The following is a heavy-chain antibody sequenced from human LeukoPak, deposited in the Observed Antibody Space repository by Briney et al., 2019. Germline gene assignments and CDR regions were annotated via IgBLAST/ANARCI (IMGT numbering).Heavy chain of an antibody. CDR3: ATNAQYGDPL. CDR2: ISTRGDGT. V-gene: IGHV3-23*01. CDR1: GFPFSTCA. Sequence: GGSLRLSCAASGFPFSTCAMRWVRPAPRKGREWVSGISTRGDGTYYADSVKGRFTISRDNAKNTLYLQMNSLRAEDTAVYYCATNAQYGDPLWGRGTLVTVSS. D-gene: IGHD2-21*02. J-gene: IGHJ4*02.